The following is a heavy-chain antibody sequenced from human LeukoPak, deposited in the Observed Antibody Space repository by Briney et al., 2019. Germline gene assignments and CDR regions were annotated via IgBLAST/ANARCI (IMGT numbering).Heavy chain of an antibody. CDR2: IQYSGST. Sequence: PSETLSLTCTVSGDSIDTSSYYWVWIRQPPGKGLEWIGNIQYSGSTYYNPSLKSRVTISVDTSKNQLALKLSSVTVADTAVYYCARRWGGTSKIDYWGQGTLVTVSS. CDR1: GDSIDTSSYY. J-gene: IGHJ4*02. D-gene: IGHD4-23*01. CDR3: ARRWGGTSKIDY. V-gene: IGHV4-39*01.